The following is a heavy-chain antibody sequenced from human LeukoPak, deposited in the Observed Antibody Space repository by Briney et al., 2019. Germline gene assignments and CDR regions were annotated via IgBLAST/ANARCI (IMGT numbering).Heavy chain of an antibody. V-gene: IGHV1-46*01. CDR2: INPSGGST. J-gene: IGHJ4*02. CDR1: GYTFTSYY. Sequence: VASVKVSCKASGYTFTSYYMHWVQQAPGQGLEWMGIINPSGGSTSYAQKFQGRVTMTRDTSTSTVYMELSSLRSEDTAVYYCARGQGPTYYDYVWGSYRYFYFDYWGQGTLVTVSS. D-gene: IGHD3-16*02. CDR3: ARGQGPTYYDYVWGSYRYFYFDY.